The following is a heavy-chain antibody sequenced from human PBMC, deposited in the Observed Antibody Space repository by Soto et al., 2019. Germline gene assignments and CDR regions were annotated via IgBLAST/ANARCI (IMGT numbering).Heavy chain of an antibody. Sequence: GASVKVSCKASGYTFTGYYMHWVRQAPGQGLEWMGWINPNSGGTNYAQKFQGWVTMTRDTSISTAYMELSRLRSDDTAVYYCARTRDYYGSGTGGMDVWGQGTTVTVSS. V-gene: IGHV1-2*04. CDR2: INPNSGGT. J-gene: IGHJ6*02. CDR3: ARTRDYYGSGTGGMDV. CDR1: GYTFTGYY. D-gene: IGHD3-10*01.